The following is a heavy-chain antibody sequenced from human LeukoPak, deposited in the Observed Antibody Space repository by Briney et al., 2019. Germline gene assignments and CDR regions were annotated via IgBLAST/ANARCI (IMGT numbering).Heavy chain of an antibody. CDR1: GGFISSYY. Sequence: SETLSLTCTVSGGFISSYYWSWIRQPAGTGLEWIGRSYTSGSTNYTPSLKSRVTMSVDTSKNQFSLKLNSVTAADTAVYYCARGIRLGYGSGRDWFDPWGQGTLVTVSS. V-gene: IGHV4-4*07. J-gene: IGHJ5*02. CDR3: ARGIRLGYGSGRDWFDP. CDR2: SYTSGST. D-gene: IGHD3-10*01.